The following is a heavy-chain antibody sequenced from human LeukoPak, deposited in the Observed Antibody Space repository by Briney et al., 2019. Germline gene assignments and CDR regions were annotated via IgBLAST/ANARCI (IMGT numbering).Heavy chain of an antibody. Sequence: GGSLRLSCAASGFTFSSYAMSWVRQAPGKGLEWVSGISGSGGSTYYADSVKGRFTISRDNSKNTLYLQMNSLRAEDTAVYYCARYVDTAMAFGAFDIWGQGTMVTVSS. J-gene: IGHJ3*02. V-gene: IGHV3-23*01. D-gene: IGHD5-18*01. CDR1: GFTFSSYA. CDR3: ARYVDTAMAFGAFDI. CDR2: ISGSGGST.